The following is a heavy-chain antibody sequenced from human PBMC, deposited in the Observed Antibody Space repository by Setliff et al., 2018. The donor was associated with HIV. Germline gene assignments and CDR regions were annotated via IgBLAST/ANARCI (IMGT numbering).Heavy chain of an antibody. V-gene: IGHV4-4*07. CDR3: ARLGYSGSLVGAFDI. CDR2: IYTSGST. D-gene: IGHD1-26*01. CDR1: GASISSQY. J-gene: IGHJ3*02. Sequence: SETLSLTCIVSGASISSQYWSWIRQPAGKGLEWIGRIYTSGSTNYNPSLKSRATMSVDTSKNQFSLNLTSVTAADTAVYYCARLGYSGSLVGAFDIWGQGTMVTVSS.